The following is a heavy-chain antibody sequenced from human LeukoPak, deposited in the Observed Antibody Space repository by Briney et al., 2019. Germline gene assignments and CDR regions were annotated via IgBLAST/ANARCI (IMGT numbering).Heavy chain of an antibody. CDR2: IYTSGST. J-gene: IGHJ4*02. CDR3: ARDRYYYDSSGYLVLDY. CDR1: GGSISSYY. D-gene: IGHD3-22*01. Sequence: SETLSLTCTVSGGSISSYYWSWIRQPAGKGLEWIGRIYTSGSTNYNPSLKSRVTMSVDTSKNQFSLKLSSVTAADTAVYYCARDRYYYDSSGYLVLDYWGQGTLVTVSS. V-gene: IGHV4-4*07.